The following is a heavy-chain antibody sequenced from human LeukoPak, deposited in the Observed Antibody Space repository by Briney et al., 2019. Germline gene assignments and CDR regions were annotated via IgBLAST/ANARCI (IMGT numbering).Heavy chain of an antibody. CDR2: ISYDGSNK. CDR3: AKDLSARFGELLFFMDV. J-gene: IGHJ6*04. D-gene: IGHD3-10*01. V-gene: IGHV3-30*18. Sequence: PGRSLRLSCAASGFAFSSYGMHWVRQAPGKGLEWVAVISYDGSNKYYADSVKGRFTISRDNSKNTLYLQMNSLRAEDTAVYYCAKDLSARFGELLFFMDVWGKGTTVTVYS. CDR1: GFAFSSYG.